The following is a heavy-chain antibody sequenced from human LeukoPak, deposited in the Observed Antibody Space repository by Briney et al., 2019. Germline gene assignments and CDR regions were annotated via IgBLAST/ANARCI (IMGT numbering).Heavy chain of an antibody. CDR2: ISGSGGST. D-gene: IGHD2-15*01. Sequence: GSLRLSCAASGLTFDDYAMHWVRQAPGKGLEWVSAISGSGGSTYYADSVKGRFTISRDNSKNTLYLQMNSLRAEDTAVYYCAKTVVVAAETHYGMDVWGQGTTVTVSS. CDR3: AKTVVVAAETHYGMDV. V-gene: IGHV3-23*01. J-gene: IGHJ6*02. CDR1: GLTFDDYA.